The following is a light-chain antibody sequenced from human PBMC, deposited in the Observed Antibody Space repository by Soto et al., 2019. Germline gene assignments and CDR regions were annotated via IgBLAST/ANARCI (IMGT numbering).Light chain of an antibody. J-gene: IGKJ5*01. CDR1: QSVKSTS. CDR2: GAS. V-gene: IGKV3-20*01. CDR3: QHYSTTPPIT. Sequence: VLTQSPGTLSLSPGERATLSCRASQSVKSTSLVWYQQKTAQAPRLLIYGASSRATGIPGRFSGGGSGTDVTPTTSRLEQEEFAVYYCQHYSTTPPITFGQGTRLEIK.